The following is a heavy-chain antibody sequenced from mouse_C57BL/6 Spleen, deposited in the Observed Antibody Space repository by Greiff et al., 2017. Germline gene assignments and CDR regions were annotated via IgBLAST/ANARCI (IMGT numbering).Heavy chain of an antibody. V-gene: IGHV1-69*01. J-gene: IGHJ3*01. D-gene: IGHD2-3*01. CDR2: IDPSDSYT. Sequence: VQLQQPGAELVMPGASVKLSCKASGYTFTSYWMHWVKQRPGQGLEWIGEIDPSDSYTNYNQKFKGKSTLTVDKSSSTAYMQLSSLTSEDSAVYYCASYDGYLFAYWGQGTLVTVSA. CDR3: ASYDGYLFAY. CDR1: GYTFTSYW.